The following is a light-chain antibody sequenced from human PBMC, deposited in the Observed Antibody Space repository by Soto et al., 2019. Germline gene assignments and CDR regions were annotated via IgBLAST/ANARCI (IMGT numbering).Light chain of an antibody. CDR3: GSYSSYNPLVYV. J-gene: IGLJ1*01. CDR1: GSDIGGFNF. V-gene: IGLV2-14*03. CDR2: DVT. Sequence: QSVLTQPASVSGSPGQSITISCTGTGSDIGGFNFVSWYQQHPGKAPKLIIYDVTNRPSGVSNRFSGSKSGNTASLTISGLQADDEAAYHSGSYSSYNPLVYVFRPGTNVTVL.